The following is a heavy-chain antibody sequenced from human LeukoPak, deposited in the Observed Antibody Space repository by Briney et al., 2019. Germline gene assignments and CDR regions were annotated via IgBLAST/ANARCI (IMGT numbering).Heavy chain of an antibody. CDR1: GFTFSSYG. CDR2: ISYDGSNK. CDR3: AKDASWGEYYFDY. D-gene: IGHD3-16*01. J-gene: IGHJ4*02. Sequence: GGSLRLSCAASGFTFSSYGMPWVRQAPGKGLEWVAVISYDGSNKYYADSVKGRFTISRDNSKNTLYLQMNSLRAEDTAVYYCAKDASWGEYYFDYWGQGTLVTVSS. V-gene: IGHV3-30*18.